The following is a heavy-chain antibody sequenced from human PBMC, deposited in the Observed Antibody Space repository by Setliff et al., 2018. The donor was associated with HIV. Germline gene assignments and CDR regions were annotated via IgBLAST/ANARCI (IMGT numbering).Heavy chain of an antibody. CDR3: ARDYVWGRRAFDI. CDR1: GFTFSDYY. D-gene: IGHD3-16*01. Sequence: PGGSLRLSCAASGFTFSDYYMSWIRQAPGKGLEWVSYISSSSSYTNYADSVKGRFTISRDNAKNSLYLQMNSLRAEDTAVYYCARDYVWGRRAFDIWGPGTMVTVSS. CDR2: ISSSSSYT. J-gene: IGHJ3*02. V-gene: IGHV3-11*06.